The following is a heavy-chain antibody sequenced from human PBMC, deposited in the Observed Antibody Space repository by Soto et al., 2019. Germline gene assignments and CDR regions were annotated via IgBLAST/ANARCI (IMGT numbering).Heavy chain of an antibody. Sequence: QVQLVQSGAAVKKPGSSVKVSCKASGGTFSSYTISWVRQAPGQGLEWMGRIIPILGIANYAQKFQGRVTITADKSTSTAYMELSSLRYEDTAVYYCARNLGGYYYYYYMDVWGKGTTVTVSS. V-gene: IGHV1-69*02. CDR3: ARNLGGYYYYYYMDV. J-gene: IGHJ6*03. CDR2: IIPILGIA. D-gene: IGHD3-16*01. CDR1: GGTFSSYT.